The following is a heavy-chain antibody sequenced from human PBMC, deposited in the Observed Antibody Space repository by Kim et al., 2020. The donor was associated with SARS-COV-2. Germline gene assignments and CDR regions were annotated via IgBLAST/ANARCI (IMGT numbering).Heavy chain of an antibody. D-gene: IGHD3-22*01. V-gene: IGHV7-4-1*02. Sequence: ASVKVSCKASGYTFTSYAMNWVRQAPGQGLEWMGWINTNTGNPTYAQGFTGRFVFSLDTSVSTAYLQISSLKAEDTAVYYCARVGGHYDSSGYYSDFDYWGQGTLVTVSS. CDR3: ARVGGHYDSSGYYSDFDY. CDR1: GYTFTSYA. J-gene: IGHJ4*02. CDR2: INTNTGNP.